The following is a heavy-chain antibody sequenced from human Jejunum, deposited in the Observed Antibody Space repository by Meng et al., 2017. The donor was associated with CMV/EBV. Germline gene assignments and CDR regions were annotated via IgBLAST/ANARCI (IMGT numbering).Heavy chain of an antibody. CDR3: AKQMPWNYYHGMDL. Sequence: SEFSFSSFNMNWVRQAPGRGLEWVSSISSSGSYIYYADSVKGRFTISRDNAKDSLYLQVNSLRAEDTAVYYCAKQMPWNYYHGMDLWGQGTTVTVSS. CDR2: ISSSGSYI. CDR1: EFSFSSFN. V-gene: IGHV3-21*01. D-gene: IGHD2-2*01. J-gene: IGHJ6*02.